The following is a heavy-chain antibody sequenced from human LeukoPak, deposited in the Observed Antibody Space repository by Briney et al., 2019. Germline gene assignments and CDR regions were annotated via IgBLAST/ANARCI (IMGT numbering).Heavy chain of an antibody. D-gene: IGHD3-22*01. CDR1: GFTFDDYG. J-gene: IGHJ6*02. CDR2: INWNGGST. Sequence: GGSLRLSCAASGFTFDDYGMSWVRQAPGKGLEWVSGINWNGGSTGYADSVKGRFTISRDNAKNSLYLQMNSLRAEDTAVYYCARAQDSSGYHYGMDVWGQGTTVTVSS. CDR3: ARAQDSSGYHYGMDV. V-gene: IGHV3-20*04.